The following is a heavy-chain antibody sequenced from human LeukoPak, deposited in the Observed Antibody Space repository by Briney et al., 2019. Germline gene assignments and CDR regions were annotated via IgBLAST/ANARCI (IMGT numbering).Heavy chain of an antibody. V-gene: IGHV1-58*02. D-gene: IGHD2-15*01. Sequence: GASVKVSCKASGFTFTSSAMQWVRQARGQRLEWIGWIVVGSGNTNYAQKFQERVTITRDMSTSTAYMELRSLRSDDTAVYYCARDLGRRCSGGSCYYYNNYMDVWGKGTTVTISS. CDR1: GFTFTSSA. CDR3: ARDLGRRCSGGSCYYYNNYMDV. CDR2: IVVGSGNT. J-gene: IGHJ6*03.